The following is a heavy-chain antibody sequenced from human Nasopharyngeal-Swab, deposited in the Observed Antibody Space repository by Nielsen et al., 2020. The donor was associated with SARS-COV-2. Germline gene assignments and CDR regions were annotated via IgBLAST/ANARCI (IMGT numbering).Heavy chain of an antibody. Sequence: SVKASCKASGGTFSSYAISWVRQAPGQGLEWMGGIIPIFGTANYAQKFQGRVTITADESTSTAYMELSSLRSEDTAVYYCARPGGQQLANDYYYGMDVWGQGTTVTVSS. CDR2: IIPIFGTA. J-gene: IGHJ6*02. CDR1: GGTFSSYA. D-gene: IGHD6-13*01. CDR3: ARPGGQQLANDYYYGMDV. V-gene: IGHV1-69*13.